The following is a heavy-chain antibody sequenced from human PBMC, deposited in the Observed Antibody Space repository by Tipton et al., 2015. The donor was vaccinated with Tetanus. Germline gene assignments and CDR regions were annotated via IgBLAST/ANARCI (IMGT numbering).Heavy chain of an antibody. CDR3: ARDQGGGRVARLNWFGP. V-gene: IGHV4-31*11. CDR2: IYYSGST. CDR1: GASISSGGHF. Sequence: TLSLTCAVSGASISSGGHFWNWIRHRPGKGLEWIGYIYYSGSTFYNPSLKSRVNISVDTSKNQFSLRLTSVTAADTAVYYCARDQGGGRVARLNWFGPWGQGTLVTVSS. J-gene: IGHJ5*02. D-gene: IGHD3-16*01.